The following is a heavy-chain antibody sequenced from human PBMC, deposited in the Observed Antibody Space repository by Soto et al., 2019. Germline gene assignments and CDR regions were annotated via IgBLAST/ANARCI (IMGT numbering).Heavy chain of an antibody. J-gene: IGHJ4*02. V-gene: IGHV3-15*01. CDR3: ATFKVGY. CDR2: IKSKSEAGTT. CDR1: GFTLSNAW. Sequence: EVQLVESGGGLLKTGGSLRLSCAASGFTLSNAWMTWVRQAPGKGLEWVDRIKSKSEAGTTDYAAPVKGRFTISRDDSKNTLYLQMNSLKTEDTAVYYCATFKVGYWGQGTLVTVSS.